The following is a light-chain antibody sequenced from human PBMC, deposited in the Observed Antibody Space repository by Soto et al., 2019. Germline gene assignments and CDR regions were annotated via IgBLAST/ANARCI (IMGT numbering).Light chain of an antibody. CDR1: QDIKSN. CDR3: QQYDNFPFT. Sequence: DIRMTQSPSSLSASVGDRVTITCQASQDIKSNLNWFQQKSGKAPRLLVYDASNLETGVTSRFSGSGSGTDFTFTIRSLQPEDTATSFCQQYDNFPFTFGPGTKVDI. V-gene: IGKV1-33*01. CDR2: DAS. J-gene: IGKJ3*01.